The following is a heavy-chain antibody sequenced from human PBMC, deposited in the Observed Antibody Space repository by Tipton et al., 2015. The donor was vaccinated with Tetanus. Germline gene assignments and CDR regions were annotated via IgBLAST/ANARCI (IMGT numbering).Heavy chain of an antibody. J-gene: IGHJ3*02. CDR3: ARDRGLLRFLDRWALDI. CDR1: GYTFTSYG. D-gene: IGHD3-3*01. V-gene: IGHV1-18*01. CDR2: ISAYNGNT. Sequence: QLVQSGAEVKKPGASVKVSCKASGYTFTSYGISWVRQAPGQGLEWMGWISAYNGNTNYAQKLQGRVTMTTDTSTSTAYMELRSLRPDDTAVYYCARDRGLLRFLDRWALDIWGQGTMVTASS.